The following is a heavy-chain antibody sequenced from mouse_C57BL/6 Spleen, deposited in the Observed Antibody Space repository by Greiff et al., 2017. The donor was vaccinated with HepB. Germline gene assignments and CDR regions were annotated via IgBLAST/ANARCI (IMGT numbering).Heavy chain of an antibody. Sequence: QVQLQQPGAELVRPGSSVKLSCKASGYTFTSYWMDWVKQRPGQGLEWIGNIYPSDSETHYNQKFKDKATLTVDKSSSTAYMQLSSLTSEDSAVYYCARAGLSRNWFAYWGQGTLVTVSA. CDR1: GYTFTSYW. CDR3: ARAGLSRNWFAY. J-gene: IGHJ3*01. CDR2: IYPSDSET. D-gene: IGHD1-1*02. V-gene: IGHV1-61*01.